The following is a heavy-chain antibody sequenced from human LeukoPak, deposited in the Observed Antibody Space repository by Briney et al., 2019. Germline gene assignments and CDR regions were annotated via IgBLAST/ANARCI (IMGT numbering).Heavy chain of an antibody. J-gene: IGHJ4*02. CDR1: GYTFTSYG. CDR3: ARDVQLYCSSTSCSSDY. Sequence: GASVKVSCKASGYTFTSYGISWVRQAPGQGLEWMGWISAYNGNTNYAQKLQGRVTMTTDTSTSTAYMELRSLRSDDTAVYYCARDVQLYCSSTSCSSDYWGQGTLVTVTS. CDR2: ISAYNGNT. V-gene: IGHV1-18*01. D-gene: IGHD2-2*01.